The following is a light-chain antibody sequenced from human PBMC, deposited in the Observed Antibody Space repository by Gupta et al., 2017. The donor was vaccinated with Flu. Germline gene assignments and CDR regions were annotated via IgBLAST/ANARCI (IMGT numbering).Light chain of an antibody. CDR3: QQYYSYHT. V-gene: IGKV1-8*01. Sequence: TGDRVTITWRASQGISSYLAWYQQKPGKAPKLLIYAASTLQSGVPSRFSGSGSGTDFTLTISCLQSEDFATYYCQQYYSYHTFGPGTKVDIK. CDR2: AAS. CDR1: QGISSY. J-gene: IGKJ3*01.